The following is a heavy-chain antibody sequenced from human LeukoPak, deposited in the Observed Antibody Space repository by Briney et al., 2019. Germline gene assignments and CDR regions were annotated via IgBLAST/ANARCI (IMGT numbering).Heavy chain of an antibody. J-gene: IGHJ4*02. CDR3: TAAFDY. D-gene: IGHD6-25*01. CDR1: GGSISSSSYY. V-gene: IGHV4-39*01. Sequence: SETLSLTCTVSGGSISSSSYYWGWIRQPPGKGLEWIGNTYYGGNTYYNPSLKSRVTISVDTSKNQFSLELNSVTAADTAVYYCTAAFDYWGQGTLVTVSS. CDR2: TYYGGNT.